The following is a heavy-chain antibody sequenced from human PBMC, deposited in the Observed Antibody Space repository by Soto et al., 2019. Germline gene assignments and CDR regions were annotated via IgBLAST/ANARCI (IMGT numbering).Heavy chain of an antibody. V-gene: IGHV1-46*01. CDR2: INPLPTSGST. CDR1: GYIFTNYY. D-gene: IGHD6-13*01. Sequence: ASVKVSCKASGYIFTNYYIHWVRQAPGQGLEWMAIINPLPTSGSTNYAQKSQGRVTVTRDTSTSTVYMELSSLRSEDTAIYHCARDLAAAAYWGQGTLVTVSS. CDR3: ARDLAAAAY. J-gene: IGHJ4*02.